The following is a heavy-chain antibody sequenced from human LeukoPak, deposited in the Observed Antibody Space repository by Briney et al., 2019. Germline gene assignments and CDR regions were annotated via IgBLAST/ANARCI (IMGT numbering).Heavy chain of an antibody. CDR3: ARAYYDFWTGYLNWFDP. CDR2: IIPIFGTA. D-gene: IGHD3-3*01. Sequence: SVKVSCKASGGTFSSYAISWVRQAPGQGLEWMGGIIPIFGTANYAQKFQGRVTMTTDTSTSTVYMELRSLRSDDTAVYYCARAYYDFWTGYLNWFDPWGQGTLVTVSS. V-gene: IGHV1-69*05. J-gene: IGHJ5*02. CDR1: GGTFSSYA.